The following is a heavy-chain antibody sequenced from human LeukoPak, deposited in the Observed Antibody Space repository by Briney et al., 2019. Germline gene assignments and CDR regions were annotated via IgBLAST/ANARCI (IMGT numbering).Heavy chain of an antibody. CDR2: INHSGST. CDR3: ARAYYYYDSSGYYPKYYFDY. CDR1: GGSFSGYY. Sequence: SETLSLTCAVYGGSFSGYYWSWIRQPPGKGLEWIGEINHSGSTNYNPSLKSRVTISVDTAKNQFSLKLSSVTAADTAVYYCARAYYYYDSSGYYPKYYFDYWGQGTLVTVSS. V-gene: IGHV4-34*01. D-gene: IGHD3-22*01. J-gene: IGHJ4*02.